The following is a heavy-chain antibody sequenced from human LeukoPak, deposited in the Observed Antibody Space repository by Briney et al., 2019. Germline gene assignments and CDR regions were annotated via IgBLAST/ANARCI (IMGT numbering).Heavy chain of an antibody. V-gene: IGHV3-11*04. Sequence: KPGGSLRLSCAASGFTFSDYYMSWIRQAPGKGLEWVSYISSSGSTIYYADSVKGRFTISRDNAKNSLFLQMNSLRAEDTAMYYCARDGSVFWSGYYYMDVWGKGTTVTVSS. CDR2: ISSSGSTI. J-gene: IGHJ6*03. CDR3: ARDGSVFWSGYYYMDV. CDR1: GFTFSDYY. D-gene: IGHD3-3*01.